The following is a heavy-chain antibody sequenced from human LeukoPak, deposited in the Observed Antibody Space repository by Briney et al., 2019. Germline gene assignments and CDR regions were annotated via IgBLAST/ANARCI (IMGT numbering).Heavy chain of an antibody. D-gene: IGHD5-12*01. CDR3: ARATEATITRNYYYYYMDV. Sequence: SETLSLTCTVSGGSISSYYWSWIRQPAGKGLEWIGRIYTSGSTNYNPSLNSRVTMSVDTSKNQFSLKLSSVTAADTAVYYCARATEATITRNYYYYYMDVWGKGTTVTVSS. J-gene: IGHJ6*03. V-gene: IGHV4-4*07. CDR2: IYTSGST. CDR1: GGSISSYY.